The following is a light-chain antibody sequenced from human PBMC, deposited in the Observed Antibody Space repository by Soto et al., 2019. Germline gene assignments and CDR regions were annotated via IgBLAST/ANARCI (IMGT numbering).Light chain of an antibody. V-gene: IGLV2-14*01. CDR1: SSDVGGYNS. Sequence: QSALTQPASVSGSPGLSIAISCTGTSSDVGGYNSVPWYQQHPGKAPKLVIYDVTSRPSGVSNRFSGSKSGNTASLTISGLQAEDEGDYYCSSYRTGGSYVFGTGTKVT. CDR3: SSYRTGGSYV. J-gene: IGLJ1*01. CDR2: DVT.